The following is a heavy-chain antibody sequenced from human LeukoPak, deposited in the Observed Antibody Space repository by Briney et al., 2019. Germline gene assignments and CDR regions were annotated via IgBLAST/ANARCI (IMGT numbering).Heavy chain of an antibody. CDR2: ISSSGGTI. CDR3: VGSESYYHDAFDI. CDR1: GFTFSSYE. Sequence: TGGSLRLSCAASGFTFSSYEMNWVRQAPGKGLEWISDISSSGGTIYYADSLKGRFTISRDNAKNSLYLQMNSLRAEDTAVYYCVGSESYYHDAFDIWGQGTMVTVSS. V-gene: IGHV3-48*03. D-gene: IGHD3-10*01. J-gene: IGHJ3*02.